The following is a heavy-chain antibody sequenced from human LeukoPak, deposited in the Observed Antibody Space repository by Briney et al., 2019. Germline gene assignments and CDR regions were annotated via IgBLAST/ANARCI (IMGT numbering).Heavy chain of an antibody. CDR2: INPNSGTA. V-gene: IGHV1-69*06. D-gene: IGHD3-9*01. Sequence: SVKVSCKASGYTFSGYDISWVRQAPGQGLEWMGWINPNSGTANYAQKFQGRVTMTADTSTSTAYMELSSLRSEDTAVYYCARVLGFNDNLTGYPYGWFDPWGQGTLVTVSS. CDR3: ARVLGFNDNLTGYPYGWFDP. J-gene: IGHJ5*02. CDR1: GYTFSGYD.